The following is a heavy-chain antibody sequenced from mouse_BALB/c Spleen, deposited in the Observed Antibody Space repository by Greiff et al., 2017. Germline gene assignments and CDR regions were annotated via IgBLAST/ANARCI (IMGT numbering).Heavy chain of an antibody. CDR3: AREGNGDAMDY. CDR1: GFSLTSYG. CDR2: IWAGGST. J-gene: IGHJ4*01. V-gene: IGHV2-9*02. D-gene: IGHD4-1*01. Sequence: QVLLQQSGPGLVAPSQSLSITCTVSGFSLTSYGVHWVRQPPGKGLEWLGVIWAGGSTNYNSALMSRLSISKDNSKSQVFLKMNSLQTDDTAMYYCAREGNGDAMDYWGQGTSVTVSS.